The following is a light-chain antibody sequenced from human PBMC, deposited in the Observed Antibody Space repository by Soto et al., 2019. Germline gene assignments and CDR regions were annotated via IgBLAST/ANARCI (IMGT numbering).Light chain of an antibody. CDR2: EVS. Sequence: SALTQPASVSGSPGQSITISCTGTSSDVGGYNYVSWYQLHPGKAPKLIIYEVSNWPSGVSNRFSGSKSGNTASLTISGLQAEDEADYYCNSYTSSTAYVFGTGTKVTVL. J-gene: IGLJ1*01. V-gene: IGLV2-14*01. CDR3: NSYTSSTAYV. CDR1: SSDVGGYNY.